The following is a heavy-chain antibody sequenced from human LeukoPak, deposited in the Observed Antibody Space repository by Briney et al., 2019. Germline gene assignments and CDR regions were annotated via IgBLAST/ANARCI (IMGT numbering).Heavy chain of an antibody. D-gene: IGHD1-1*01. J-gene: IGHJ4*02. CDR2: IYPGDSDT. CDR3: ATTTTRELPHYFDY. CDR1: GYSFTSYW. Sequence: GESLKISCKGSGYSFTSYWIAWVRQMPGKGLEWMGIIYPGDSDTRYSPSFQGQVTISADKSITTAYLQWSSLKASDTAMYYCATTTTRELPHYFDYWGQGTLVTVSS. V-gene: IGHV5-51*01.